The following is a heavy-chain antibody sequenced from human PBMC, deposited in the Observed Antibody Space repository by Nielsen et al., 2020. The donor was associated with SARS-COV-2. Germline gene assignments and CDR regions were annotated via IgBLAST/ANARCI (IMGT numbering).Heavy chain of an antibody. CDR2: ISSSSSYI. V-gene: IGHV3-21*01. D-gene: IGHD3-9*01. Sequence: GESLKISCAASGFTFSSYSMNWVRQAPGKGLEWVSSISSSSSYIYYADSVKGRFTTSRDNAKNSLYLQMNSLRAEDTAVYYCARGDYDILTGYYILYYFDYWGQGTLVTVSS. CDR3: ARGDYDILTGYYILYYFDY. CDR1: GFTFSSYS. J-gene: IGHJ4*02.